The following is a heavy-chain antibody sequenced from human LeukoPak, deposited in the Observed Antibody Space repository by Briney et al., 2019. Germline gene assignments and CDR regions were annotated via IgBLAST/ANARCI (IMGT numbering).Heavy chain of an antibody. D-gene: IGHD3-10*01. J-gene: IGHJ5*02. CDR1: GDSVSSNSAA. CDR3: ARDPYYYGSGSYYKPNWFDP. CDR2: TYYRSKWYN. Sequence: SSETLSLTCAVSGDSVSSNSAAWNWIRQSPSRGLEWLGRTYYRSKWYNDYAVSVKSRITINPDTSKNQFSLQLNSVTPEDTAVYYCARDPYYYGSGSYYKPNWFDPWGQGTLVTVSS. V-gene: IGHV6-1*01.